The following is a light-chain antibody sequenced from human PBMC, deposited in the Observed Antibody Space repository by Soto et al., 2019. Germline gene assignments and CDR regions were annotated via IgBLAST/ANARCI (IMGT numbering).Light chain of an antibody. V-gene: IGKV1-33*01. Sequence: DIQMTQSPSSLSASVGDRVTITCQASQDISNYLNWYQQKPGKAPKLLIYDASNLETGVPSRFSGSGSGTDFTFTISSLQPEDIATYYCQQYDNLPLTVGQGTRREIK. CDR1: QDISNY. CDR2: DAS. CDR3: QQYDNLPLT. J-gene: IGKJ5*01.